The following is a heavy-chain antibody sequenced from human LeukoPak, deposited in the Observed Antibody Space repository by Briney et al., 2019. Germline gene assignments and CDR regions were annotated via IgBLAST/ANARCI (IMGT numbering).Heavy chain of an antibody. Sequence: PGGSLRLSCAASGFTFSHAWMGWVRQAPGKGLEWVGRIKSKSDGGTTDYAAPVKGRFTISRDDSQITMYLQMNNLKIEDTAVYYCTTLYYDFWSGYLNVFDIWGQGTMVTVSS. CDR2: IKSKSDGGTT. J-gene: IGHJ3*02. CDR3: TTLYYDFWSGYLNVFDI. V-gene: IGHV3-15*01. D-gene: IGHD3-3*01. CDR1: GFTFSHAW.